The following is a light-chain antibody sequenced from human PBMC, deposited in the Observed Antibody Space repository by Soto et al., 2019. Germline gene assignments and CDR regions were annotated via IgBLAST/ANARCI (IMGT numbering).Light chain of an antibody. V-gene: IGLV2-11*01. Sequence: QSALTQPRSVSGSPGQSVTISCTGTSSDVGGYNYVSWYQQHPGKAPKVMISDVNKRPSGVPDRFSGSKSGNTASLTISGLQAEDEADYYCCSYAGSPYFFGTGTKLTVL. CDR2: DVN. CDR1: SSDVGGYNY. J-gene: IGLJ1*01. CDR3: CSYAGSPYF.